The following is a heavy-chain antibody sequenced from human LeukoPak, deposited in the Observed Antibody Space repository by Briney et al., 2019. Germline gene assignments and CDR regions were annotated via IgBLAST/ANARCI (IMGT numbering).Heavy chain of an antibody. J-gene: IGHJ4*02. D-gene: IGHD3-10*01. Sequence: GASVKVSCKASGYTFTSYGISWVRQAPGQGLEWMGWISAYNGNTNYAQKLQGRVTMTTDTSTSTAYVELRSLRSDDTAVYYCARDPLYYYGSGSYLDYWGQGTLVTVSS. CDR1: GYTFTSYG. V-gene: IGHV1-18*01. CDR2: ISAYNGNT. CDR3: ARDPLYYYGSGSYLDY.